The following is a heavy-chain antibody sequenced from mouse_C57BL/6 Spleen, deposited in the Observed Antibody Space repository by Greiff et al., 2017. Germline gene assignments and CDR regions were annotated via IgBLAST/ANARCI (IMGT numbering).Heavy chain of an antibody. V-gene: IGHV14-1*01. CDR2: IDPEDGDT. J-gene: IGHJ2*01. Sequence: VQLQQSGAELVRPGASVKLSCTASGFNIKDYYMHWVKQRPEQGLEWIGRIDPEDGDTEYAPKFQGKATMTADTSSNTAYLQLCSLTSEDTSVYYCPHLLRRDFDYWGQGTTLTVSS. CDR1: GFNIKDYY. CDR3: PHLLRRDFDY. D-gene: IGHD1-2*01.